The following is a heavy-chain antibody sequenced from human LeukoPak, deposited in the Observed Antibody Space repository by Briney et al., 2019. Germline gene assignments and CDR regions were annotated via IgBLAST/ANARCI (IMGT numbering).Heavy chain of an antibody. CDR3: AREGDIVVVPADLDY. CDR2: ISSSSSYI. D-gene: IGHD2-2*01. CDR1: GFTFSSYS. V-gene: IGHV3-21*01. Sequence: GGSLRLSCAASGFTFSSYSMNWVRQAPGKGLEWVSSISSSSSYIYYADSVKGRFTISRDSAKNSLYLQMNSLRAEDTAVYYCAREGDIVVVPADLDYWGQGTLVTVSS. J-gene: IGHJ4*02.